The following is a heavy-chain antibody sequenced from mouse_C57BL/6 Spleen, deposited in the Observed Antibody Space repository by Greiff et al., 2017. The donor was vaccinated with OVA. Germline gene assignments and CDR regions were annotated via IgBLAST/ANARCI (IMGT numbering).Heavy chain of an antibody. CDR3: ARSYGYTMDY. D-gene: IGHD2-2*01. CDR1: GFTFSDYY. V-gene: IGHV5-16*01. CDR2: INYDGSST. Sequence: EVKLMESEGGLVQPGSSMKLSCTASGFTFSDYYMAWVRQVPEKGLEWVANINYDGSSTYYLDSLKSRFIISRDNAKNILYLQMSSLKSEDTATYYCARSYGYTMDYWGQGTSVTVSS. J-gene: IGHJ4*01.